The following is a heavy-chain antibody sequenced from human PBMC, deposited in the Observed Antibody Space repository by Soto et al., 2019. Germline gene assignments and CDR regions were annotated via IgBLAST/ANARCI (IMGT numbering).Heavy chain of an antibody. Sequence: SETLSLTCMVSGGSVKSPSHYWSWIRQSPGKGLEWIGNVYYIGTTDYNPSLENRVTILLDRSDNHFSLQLRSVTVDDTAVYYCARNASGRGWFDPWGQGALVTVSS. CDR3: ARNASGRGWFDP. J-gene: IGHJ5*02. CDR2: VYYIGTT. CDR1: GGSVKSPSHY. V-gene: IGHV4-61*03. D-gene: IGHD3-10*01.